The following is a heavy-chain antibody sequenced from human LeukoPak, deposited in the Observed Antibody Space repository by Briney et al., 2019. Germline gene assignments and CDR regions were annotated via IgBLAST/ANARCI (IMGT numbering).Heavy chain of an antibody. CDR1: GFTFRSYA. CDR2: ISGSGGST. J-gene: IGHJ4*02. Sequence: PGGSLRLSCAASGFTFRSYAMSWVRQAPGKGLEWVSAISGSGGSTYYADSAKGRFTISRDNSKNTLYLQMNSLRAEDTAVYYCAKDPYAILTGYRYYFDYWGQGTLVTVSS. D-gene: IGHD3-9*01. CDR3: AKDPYAILTGYRYYFDY. V-gene: IGHV3-23*01.